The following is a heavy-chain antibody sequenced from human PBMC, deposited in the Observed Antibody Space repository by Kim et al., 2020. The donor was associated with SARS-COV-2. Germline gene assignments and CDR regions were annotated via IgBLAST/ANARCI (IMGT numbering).Heavy chain of an antibody. CDR3: ARGHNYYGSEY. V-gene: IGHV4-34*01. J-gene: IGHJ4*02. CDR1: GGAFVGYY. CDR2: INHRGST. D-gene: IGHD3-10*01. Sequence: SETLSLTCGVSGGAFVGYYWSWIRQPPGKGLEWIGEINHRGSTNYHPSLKSRVTMSLDTSKNQFSLNLTSVTAADTAVYYCARGHNYYGSEYWGQGTLVTASS.